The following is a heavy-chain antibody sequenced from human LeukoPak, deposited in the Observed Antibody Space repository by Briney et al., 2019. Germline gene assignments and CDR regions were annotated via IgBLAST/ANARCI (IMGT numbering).Heavy chain of an antibody. J-gene: IGHJ4*02. CDR2: ISWNSVGI. Sequence: GGSLRLSCAASGFTFDDYGMHWVRQVPGKGLEWVSSISWNSVGIGYADSVKGRFTISRDNAKNSLYLQMNSLRVEDTAVYYCARKYSSSSGPFDYWGQGTLVTVSS. V-gene: IGHV3-9*01. CDR3: ARKYSSSSGPFDY. CDR1: GFTFDDYG. D-gene: IGHD6-6*01.